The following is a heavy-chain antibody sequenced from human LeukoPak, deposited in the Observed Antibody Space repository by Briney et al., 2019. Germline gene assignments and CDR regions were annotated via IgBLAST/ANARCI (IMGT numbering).Heavy chain of an antibody. J-gene: IGHJ4*02. CDR3: TRGPPDGSGNYYPGDF. V-gene: IGHV3-74*01. CDR1: GFTFSSHW. CDR2: ISSDGTNT. Sequence: GGSLRLSCAASGFTFSSHWMHWVRQAPGKGLVGVSRISSDGTNTNYADSVKGRFTISRDNAKNTLYLQMNSLRVEDTAVYYCTRGPPDGSGNYYPGDFWGQGTLVTVSS. D-gene: IGHD3-10*01.